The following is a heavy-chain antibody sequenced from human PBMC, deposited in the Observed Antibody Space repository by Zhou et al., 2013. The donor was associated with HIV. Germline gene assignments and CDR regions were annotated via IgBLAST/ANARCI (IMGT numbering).Heavy chain of an antibody. D-gene: IGHD2-2*01. CDR1: GGTFSSYA. V-gene: IGHV1-69*05. J-gene: IGHJ6*03. Sequence: QVQLVQSGAEVKKPGSSVKVSCKASGGTFSSYAISWVRQAPGQGLEWMGGIIPIFGTANYAQKFQGRVTITTDESTSTAYMELSSLRSEDTAVYYCAREVGYCSSTSCYSYYYMDVWGKGTTVTVSS. CDR3: AREVGYCSSTSCYSYYYMDV. CDR2: IIPIFGTA.